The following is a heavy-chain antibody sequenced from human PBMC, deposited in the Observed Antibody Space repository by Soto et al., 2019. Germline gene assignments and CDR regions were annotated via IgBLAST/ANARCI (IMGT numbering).Heavy chain of an antibody. CDR2: IYRGDST. D-gene: IGHD3-16*01. J-gene: IGHJ6*02. Sequence: DVQVVESGGGLIQPGGSLRLSCAASGFTVSNNYMSWVRQGPGKGLEWVSTIYRGDSTYYADSVKGRFTISRDNSKTTLYLLMNTVRTEDTAVYYCARYYDYRGGTSGGIDVWGQGTTVTVSS. V-gene: IGHV3-53*01. CDR3: ARYYDYRGGTSGGIDV. CDR1: GFTVSNNY.